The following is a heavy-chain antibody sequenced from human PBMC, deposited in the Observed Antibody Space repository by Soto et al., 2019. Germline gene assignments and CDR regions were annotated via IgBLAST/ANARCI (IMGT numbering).Heavy chain of an antibody. CDR2: IYHSGST. V-gene: IGHV4-4*02. CDR1: GGSISSSNW. CDR3: ARSLSSGWYWAFDI. D-gene: IGHD6-19*01. J-gene: IGHJ3*02. Sequence: SETLSLTCAVSGGSISSSNWWSWVRQPPGKGLEWIGEIYHSGSTNYNPSLKSRVTISVDKSKNQFSLKLSSVTAADTAVYYCARSLSSGWYWAFDIWGQGTMVTVSS.